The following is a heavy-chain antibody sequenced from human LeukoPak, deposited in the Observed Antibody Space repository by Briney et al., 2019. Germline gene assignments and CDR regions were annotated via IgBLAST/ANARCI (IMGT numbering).Heavy chain of an antibody. Sequence: GGSLRLSCAASGCTFSSYGMLWVRQAPGKGLEWVAVISYDGSNKYYADSVKGRFTISRDNSKNTLYLQMNSLRAEDTAVYYCAKSGGPKYYFDYWGQGTLVTVSS. CDR3: AKSGGPKYYFDY. D-gene: IGHD6-25*01. CDR1: GCTFSSYG. CDR2: ISYDGSNK. J-gene: IGHJ4*02. V-gene: IGHV3-30*18.